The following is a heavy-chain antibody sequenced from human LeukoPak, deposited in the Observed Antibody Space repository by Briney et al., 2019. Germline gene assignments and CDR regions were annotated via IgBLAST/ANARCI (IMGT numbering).Heavy chain of an antibody. V-gene: IGHV3-7*03. CDR1: GFTFSSYW. J-gene: IGHJ4*02. Sequence: GGSLRLSCLASGFTFSSYWMSWVRQAPGKGLEWVANINQDGSEQYYVDSVRGRFTISRDNVRNSLYLQMNSLRAEDTAVYYCARAGMTTINWGQGTLVTVSS. D-gene: IGHD4-11*01. CDR2: INQDGSEQ. CDR3: ARAGMTTIN.